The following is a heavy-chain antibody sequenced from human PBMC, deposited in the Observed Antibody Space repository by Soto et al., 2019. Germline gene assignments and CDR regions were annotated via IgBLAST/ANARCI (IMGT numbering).Heavy chain of an antibody. D-gene: IGHD3-9*01. V-gene: IGHV3-30-3*01. CDR2: LSSDSNNN. CDR3: ANFDAV. CDR1: GFSFSYYD. Sequence: QVQLVESGGGVVRPGRSLRLSCAASGFSFSYYDMHWVRQVPGKGLEWVALLSSDSNNNYYADSVTDRFTISRDNSKNRLYLQRNSLRPEDTAVQYCANFDAVGGQGTLVTVSS. J-gene: IGHJ4*02.